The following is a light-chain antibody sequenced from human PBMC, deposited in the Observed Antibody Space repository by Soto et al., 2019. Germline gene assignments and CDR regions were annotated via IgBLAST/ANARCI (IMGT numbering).Light chain of an antibody. CDR3: QQYGSSRT. J-gene: IGKJ1*01. CDR1: QSVSSSY. V-gene: IGKV3-20*01. CDR2: AAS. Sequence: EIVLTQSPGTLSLSPGERATLSCRASQSVSSSYLAWYQQKPGQAPRLLIYAASSRATGIPDRFSGSGSGTDFTLTISRLEPEDFAGYYCQQYGSSRTFGQGTKVEIK.